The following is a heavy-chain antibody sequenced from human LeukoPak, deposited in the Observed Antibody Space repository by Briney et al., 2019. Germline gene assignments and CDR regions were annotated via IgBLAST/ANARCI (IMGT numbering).Heavy chain of an antibody. CDR1: GFTFSNAW. D-gene: IGHD1-14*01. CDR2: IKSKGDAGTT. V-gene: IGHV3-15*01. CDR3: TTENPRLYCYGMDV. Sequence: GGSLRLSCAASGFTFSNAWMSWVRQAPGKGLEWVGRIKSKGDAGTTDYAAPVKGRLTISRDDSKNTLYLQMNSLKTEDTAMYYCTTENPRLYCYGMDVWGQGTTVTVSS. J-gene: IGHJ6*02.